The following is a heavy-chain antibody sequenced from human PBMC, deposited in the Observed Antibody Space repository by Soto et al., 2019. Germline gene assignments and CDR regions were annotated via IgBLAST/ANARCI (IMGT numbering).Heavy chain of an antibody. D-gene: IGHD3-10*01. CDR1: GFTFSSYT. Sequence: GGSLRLSCAASGFTFSSYTTSWFRQGPGKGLEWVSGISSSGGSTVYADSVKGRFTISRDNSKNTLYLQMNSLRAEDTAVYYCARPGYYGSGSYSEYLQHWGHGTLVTVSS. CDR2: ISSSGGST. CDR3: ARPGYYGSGSYSEYLQH. J-gene: IGHJ1*01. V-gene: IGHV3-23*01.